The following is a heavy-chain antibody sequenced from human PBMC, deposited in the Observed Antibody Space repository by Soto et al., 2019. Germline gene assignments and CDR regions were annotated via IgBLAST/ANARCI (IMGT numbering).Heavy chain of an antibody. D-gene: IGHD1-26*01. Sequence: SETLSLTCAVSCYSISSGYYWGWIRQPPGKGLEWIGSIYHSGSTYYNPSLKSRVTISVDTSKNQFSLKLSSVTAADTAVYYCANVHSGSYYVAFDYWGQGTLVTVSS. V-gene: IGHV4-38-2*01. CDR3: ANVHSGSYYVAFDY. CDR2: IYHSGST. J-gene: IGHJ4*02. CDR1: CYSISSGYY.